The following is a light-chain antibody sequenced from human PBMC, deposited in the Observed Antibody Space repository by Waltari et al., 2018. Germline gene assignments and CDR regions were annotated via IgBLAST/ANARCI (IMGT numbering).Light chain of an antibody. CDR1: QGISNS. Sequence: DIQMTQSPSSLSASVGDRVTITCRASQGISNSLAWYQQKPGKAPKLLIYAASRLESGVPSSFSCSGSGTDYTRTISSLQPEDFATYYCQQHYSFSYTFGQGTKLEIK. V-gene: IGKV1-NL1*01. J-gene: IGKJ2*01. CDR3: QQHYSFSYT. CDR2: AAS.